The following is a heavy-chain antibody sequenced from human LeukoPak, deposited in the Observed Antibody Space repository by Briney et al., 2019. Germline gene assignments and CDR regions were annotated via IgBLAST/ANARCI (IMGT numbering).Heavy chain of an antibody. CDR1: GFTFSSYW. D-gene: IGHD4-17*01. CDR3: ARSYDYGDSCFDY. Sequence: GGSLSLSCAASGFTFSSYWMSWVRQAPGKGLEWVANIKQDGSEKYYVDSVKGRFTISRDNAKNSLYLQMNSLRAEDTAVYYCARSYDYGDSCFDYWGQGTLVTVSS. V-gene: IGHV3-7*05. CDR2: IKQDGSEK. J-gene: IGHJ4*02.